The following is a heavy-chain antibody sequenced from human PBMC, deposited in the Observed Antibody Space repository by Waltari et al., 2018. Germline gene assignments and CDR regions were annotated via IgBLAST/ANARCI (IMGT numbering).Heavy chain of an antibody. CDR2: ISGSGGST. CDR3: AKGQYSSSWYGLDY. V-gene: IGHV3-23*01. CDR1: GFTFGSYA. Sequence: EVRLLESGGGLVQLGGSIGLSCSASGFTFGSYALSWVRQAPWKGLEWVSAISGSGGSTYYADSVKGRFTISRDNSKNTLYLQMNSLRAEDTAVYYCAKGQYSSSWYGLDYWGQGTLVTVSS. D-gene: IGHD6-13*01. J-gene: IGHJ4*02.